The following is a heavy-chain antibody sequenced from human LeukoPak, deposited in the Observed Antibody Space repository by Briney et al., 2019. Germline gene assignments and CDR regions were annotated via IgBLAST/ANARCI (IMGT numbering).Heavy chain of an antibody. V-gene: IGHV3-23*01. D-gene: IGHD3-10*01. CDR2: ISGSGGST. CDR3: TRDYYDSGNNWFDP. Sequence: GGSLRLSCAASGFTFSSYAMSWVRQAPGQGLEWGSAISGSGGSTSYADSVKGRFTISRDNTKNTLYLKMNSLRAEDTAVYYCTRDYYDSGNNWFDPWGQGTLVTVSS. J-gene: IGHJ5*01. CDR1: GFTFSSYA.